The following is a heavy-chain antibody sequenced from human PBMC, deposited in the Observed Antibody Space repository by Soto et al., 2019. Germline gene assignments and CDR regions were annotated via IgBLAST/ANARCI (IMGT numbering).Heavy chain of an antibody. Sequence: RASVKVSCKASGYMFISYGINWVRQAPGQGLEWMGWISAYNGNTKYAQNLQGRVTMTTDTSTSTAYMEMRSLRFDDTAVYYCVRDLDGSGSYYTDYWGPGTLVTVSS. CDR1: GYMFISYG. J-gene: IGHJ4*02. V-gene: IGHV1-18*01. D-gene: IGHD3-10*01. CDR3: VRDLDGSGSYYTDY. CDR2: ISAYNGNT.